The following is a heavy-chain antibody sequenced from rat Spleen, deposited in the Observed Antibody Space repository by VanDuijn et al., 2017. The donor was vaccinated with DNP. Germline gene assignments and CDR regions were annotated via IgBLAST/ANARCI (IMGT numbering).Heavy chain of an antibody. V-gene: IGHV5-19*01. CDR1: GFTFSNYG. J-gene: IGHJ3*01. Sequence: EVQLVESGGGLVQPGKSLKLSCAASGFTFSNYGMAWVRRAPEKGLEWVATISPSGDITYYRDSVKGRFTISRDNADSTLYLQMDSLRSEDSATYYCTIDSYNSPFAYWGQGTLVTVSS. CDR2: ISPSGDIT. CDR3: TIDSYNSPFAY. D-gene: IGHD1-5*01.